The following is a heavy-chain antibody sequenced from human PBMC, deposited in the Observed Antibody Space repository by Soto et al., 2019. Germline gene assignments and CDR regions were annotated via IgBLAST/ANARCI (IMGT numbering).Heavy chain of an antibody. CDR1: GLSLRTTGVG. Sequence: QVTLKESGPTLGKPTQTLTLTCTVSGLSLRTTGVGVGGVRQPPGKALEWLALLYWDDDQRYSPSLRSRLTIAKDISEKQVVLTMTNMDTVDTATYYCVQSRCGGDCLEIYSSHAYNGLDVWGQGTTVTVSS. CDR2: LYWDDDQ. J-gene: IGHJ6*02. D-gene: IGHD2-21*02. V-gene: IGHV2-5*02. CDR3: VQSRCGGDCLEIYSSHAYNGLDV.